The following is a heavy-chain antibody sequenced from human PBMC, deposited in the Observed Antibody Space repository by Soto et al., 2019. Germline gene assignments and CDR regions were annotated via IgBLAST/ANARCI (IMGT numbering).Heavy chain of an antibody. D-gene: IGHD1-26*01. V-gene: IGHV3-72*01. J-gene: IGHJ4*01. CDR3: AKTFGNTWDSHYCDC. CDR2: VRNKANSYTT. CDR1: GFTFSDHY. Sequence: EVQLVESGGGLVQPGGSLRLSCAASGFTFSDHYMDWVRQAPGKGLEWVGRVRNKANSYTTEYAASVKGRFTISRDDSKNSLYLQMNSLKTEDTAMYYCAKTFGNTWDSHYCDCWGQGTLVTVSS.